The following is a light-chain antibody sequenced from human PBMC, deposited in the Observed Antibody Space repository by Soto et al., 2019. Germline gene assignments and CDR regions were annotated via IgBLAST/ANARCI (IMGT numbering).Light chain of an antibody. CDR1: QSVSSN. Sequence: EIVMTQSPATLSVSLGERATLSCRASQSVSSNLAWYQQKPGQAPRLLMYGASTRATGIPARFSGSGSGAEFTLTISSLQSADFAVYFCQQYNNWARTFGQGTKVDIK. CDR3: QQYNNWART. CDR2: GAS. V-gene: IGKV3-15*01. J-gene: IGKJ1*01.